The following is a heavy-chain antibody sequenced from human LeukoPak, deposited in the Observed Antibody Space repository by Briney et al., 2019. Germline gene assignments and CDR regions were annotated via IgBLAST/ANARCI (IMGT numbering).Heavy chain of an antibody. Sequence: SETLSLTCAVYGGSFSGHYWSWIRQPPGKGLEWIGEINHSGSTNYNPSLKSRVTISVDTSKNQFSLKLSSVTAADTAVYYCARGSSLVVVVVAATPGGFDYWGQGTLVTVSS. J-gene: IGHJ4*02. CDR3: ARGSSLVVVVVAATPGGFDY. D-gene: IGHD2-15*01. CDR2: INHSGST. V-gene: IGHV4-34*01. CDR1: GGSFSGHY.